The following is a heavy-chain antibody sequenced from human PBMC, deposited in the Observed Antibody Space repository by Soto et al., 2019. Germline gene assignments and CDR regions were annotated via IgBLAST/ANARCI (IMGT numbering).Heavy chain of an antibody. CDR3: ARDAGGGSYLAY. D-gene: IGHD1-26*01. J-gene: IGHJ4*02. V-gene: IGHV1-18*01. CDR2: ISPFNGHT. CDR1: GYTFTNYV. Sequence: QVQLVQSGGEVKKPGASVKVSCKPAGYTFTNYVISWVRQAPGQGLEWMGWISPFNGHTKYAQKFQDRVTLTKDTSTSTAYMELRSLRFDDAGVYYCARDAGGGSYLAYWGQGTLVAVSS.